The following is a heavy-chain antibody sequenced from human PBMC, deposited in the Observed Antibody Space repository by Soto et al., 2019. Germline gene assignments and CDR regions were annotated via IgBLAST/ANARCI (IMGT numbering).Heavy chain of an antibody. CDR2: INGAGSGT. J-gene: IGHJ4*02. D-gene: IGHD3-10*01. V-gene: IGHV3-74*01. CDR3: AKDRPSFQVVRGDFDY. CDR1: GFTFSNYW. Sequence: EVQLVESGGGLVQPGGSLRLSCAASGFTFSNYWMHWVRQAPGKGLVWVSRINGAGSGTDYADSVKGRITISRDNSKNTLYLQMNSLRAEDTAVYYCAKDRPSFQVVRGDFDYWGQGTLVTVSS.